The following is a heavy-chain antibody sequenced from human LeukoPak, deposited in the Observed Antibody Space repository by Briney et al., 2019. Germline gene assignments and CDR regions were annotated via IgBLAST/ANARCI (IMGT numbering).Heavy chain of an antibody. V-gene: IGHV3-73*01. CDR3: SQIRGDSGARFDP. CDR1: GFTFSDSA. CDR2: IRTKPNNYAT. Sequence: GGSLRLSCAASGFTFSDSAVHWVRQASGKGLEWVGRIRTKPNNYATAYAASVKGRFIISRDDSENTAYLQMNSLKAEDTAMYYCSQIRGDSGARFDPWAREPWSPSPQ. J-gene: IGHJ5*02. D-gene: IGHD4/OR15-4a*01.